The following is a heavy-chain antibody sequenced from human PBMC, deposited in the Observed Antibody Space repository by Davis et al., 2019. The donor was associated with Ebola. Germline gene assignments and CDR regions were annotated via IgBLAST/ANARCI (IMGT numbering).Heavy chain of an antibody. V-gene: IGHV1-18*04. Sequence: ASVKVSCKGSGYTFNSYGITWVRQAPGQGLEWMGWISAYSGNTNYAQKFQGRVTMTTDTSTSTAYMELRSLTSDDTAVYYCARDIAVAAFDYWGQGTLVTVSS. CDR1: GYTFNSYG. CDR2: ISAYSGNT. D-gene: IGHD6-19*01. CDR3: ARDIAVAAFDY. J-gene: IGHJ4*02.